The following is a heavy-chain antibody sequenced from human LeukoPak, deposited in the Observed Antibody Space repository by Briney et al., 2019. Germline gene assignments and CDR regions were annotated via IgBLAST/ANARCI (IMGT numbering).Heavy chain of an antibody. CDR2: INHSGST. V-gene: IGHV4-34*01. D-gene: IGHD3-10*01. J-gene: IGHJ6*02. CDR1: GGSFSGYY. Sequence: SETLSLTCAVYGGSFSGYYWSWIRQPPGKGLEWSGEINHSGSTNYNPSLKSRVTISVDTSKNQFSLKLSSVTAADTAVYYCARGLLWFGELLHYYYGMDVWGQGTTVTVSS. CDR3: ARGLLWFGELLHYYYGMDV.